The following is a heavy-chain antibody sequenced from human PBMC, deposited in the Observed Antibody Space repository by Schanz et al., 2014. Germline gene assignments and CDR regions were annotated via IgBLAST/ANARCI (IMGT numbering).Heavy chain of an antibody. Sequence: QVQLVQSGAEVKKPGASVKVSCQASGYTFTGYYMHWVRQAPGQGFEWIGLINPIDGSTTYPLRFHGRITMTRDTSTTTFYMDLSSLGSEDTAVYYCASADYTNYFDYWGQGTLVTVSS. D-gene: IGHD4-4*01. V-gene: IGHV1-46*01. CDR1: GYTFTGYY. J-gene: IGHJ4*02. CDR2: INPIDGST. CDR3: ASADYTNYFDY.